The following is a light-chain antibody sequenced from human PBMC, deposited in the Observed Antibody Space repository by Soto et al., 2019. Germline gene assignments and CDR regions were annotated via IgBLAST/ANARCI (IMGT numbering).Light chain of an antibody. J-gene: IGKJ2*01. CDR2: DAS. CDR3: QQRSTWPQT. Sequence: DIVLTLSPATPSLSPGENATPSCRASQSVSSYLAWYQQKPGHAPRLLIYDASNAATGIPDRFSGSVFGRDFTLTISSLEPEDFAVYYCQQRSTWPQTFGQGTKVDIK. V-gene: IGKV3-11*02. CDR1: QSVSSY.